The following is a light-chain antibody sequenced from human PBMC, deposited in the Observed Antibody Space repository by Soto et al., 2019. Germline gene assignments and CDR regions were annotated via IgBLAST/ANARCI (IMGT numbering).Light chain of an antibody. J-gene: IGKJ3*01. Sequence: TRSPATGSLSPGERGTRSCRARESVGSTYLAWYQQKPGQAHRLLIYGASTRATGIPARFGGSGSGTEFTPTISSLQSEDFAVYYCQQYKNWPTITVGPGTKLDIK. CDR3: QQYKNWPTIT. V-gene: IGKV3-15*01. CDR1: ESVGST. CDR2: GAS.